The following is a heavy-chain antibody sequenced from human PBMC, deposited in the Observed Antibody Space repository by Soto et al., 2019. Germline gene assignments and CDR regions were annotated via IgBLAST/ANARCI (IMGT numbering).Heavy chain of an antibody. CDR2: IYYSGST. CDR1: GGSISSSSYY. D-gene: IGHD1-1*01. V-gene: IGHV4-39*01. Sequence: SETLSLTCTGSGGSISSSSYYWGWIRQPPGKGLEWIGSIYYSGSTYYNPSLKSRVTISVDTSKNQFSLKLSSVTAADTAVYYCARSGGTTGTTGDYWGQGTLVTVSS. CDR3: ARSGGTTGTTGDY. J-gene: IGHJ4*02.